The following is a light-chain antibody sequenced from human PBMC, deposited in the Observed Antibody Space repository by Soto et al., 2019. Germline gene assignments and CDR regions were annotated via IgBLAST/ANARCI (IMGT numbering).Light chain of an antibody. CDR1: PRINIY. Sequence: DIQMTQSPSSLYTSIGDRVTITCRASPRINIYLNWYRQKPGKAPELLIDSASNLQSGVPSRFSSGSAGPDITLTISGLQSEYFATYYCQQSFSTPTFGQGTRLDIK. CDR3: QQSFSTPT. J-gene: IGKJ5*01. CDR2: SAS. V-gene: IGKV1-39*01.